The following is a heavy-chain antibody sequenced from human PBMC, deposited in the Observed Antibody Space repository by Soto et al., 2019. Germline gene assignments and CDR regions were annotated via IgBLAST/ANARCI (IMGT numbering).Heavy chain of an antibody. CDR1: GFTVRNTY. Sequence: EVQLVETGGGLIQPGGSLRLSCAASGFTVRNTYMTWFRQPPGKGLECVSVIYTAGGTHYADSVKGRFIISRDNSKNTLYLQMNTLIAEDTSVYYCARALPVAKGGFDPWGQGTLVTVSS. V-gene: IGHV3-53*02. CDR3: ARALPVAKGGFDP. J-gene: IGHJ5*02. CDR2: IYTAGGT. D-gene: IGHD2-2*01.